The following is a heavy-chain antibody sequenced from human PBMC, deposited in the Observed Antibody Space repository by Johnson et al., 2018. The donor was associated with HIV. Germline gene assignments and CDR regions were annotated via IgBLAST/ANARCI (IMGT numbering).Heavy chain of an antibody. D-gene: IGHD4-17*01. CDR2: ISFDGNLK. CDR1: GFTFSSYG. Sequence: VQLVESGGGVVQPGRSLRLSCAASGFTFSSYGMHWVRQAPGKGLEWVAVISFDGNLKKYADSVKGRFTISRDNSKNTLYLQMGSLRAEDMAVYYCARARTTVTILDAFDIWGQGTMVTVSS. CDR3: ARARTTVTILDAFDI. V-gene: IGHV3-30*03. J-gene: IGHJ3*02.